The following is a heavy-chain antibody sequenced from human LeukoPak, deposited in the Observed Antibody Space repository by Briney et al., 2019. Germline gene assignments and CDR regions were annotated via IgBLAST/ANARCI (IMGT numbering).Heavy chain of an antibody. D-gene: IGHD3-22*01. V-gene: IGHV4-59*08. J-gene: IGHJ4*02. Sequence: PSETLSLTCTVSGGSISNYYWSWIRQPPGKGLELIGYIYYSGTTNYNPSPKSRVTMSIDTSKNQFSLKLRSVTAADTAVYYCARSAYSSGFYYFDFWGQGALVTVSS. CDR1: GGSISNYY. CDR3: ARSAYSSGFYYFDF. CDR2: IYYSGTT.